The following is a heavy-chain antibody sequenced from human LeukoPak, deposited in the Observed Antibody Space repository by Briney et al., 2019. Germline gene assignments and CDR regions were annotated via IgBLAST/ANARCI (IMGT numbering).Heavy chain of an antibody. CDR1: GYSISSAYY. D-gene: IGHD5-18*01. J-gene: IGHJ4*02. Sequence: SETLSLTCTVSGYSISSAYYWGWIRQTPGKGLECIGGISRGGNTYYNPSLKSRVTISIDTSMNQFSLKLTSVTAADTAVYYWARHFPGEYNYGLFDYWGQGTLVTVSS. CDR2: ISRGGNT. CDR3: ARHFPGEYNYGLFDY. V-gene: IGHV4-38-2*02.